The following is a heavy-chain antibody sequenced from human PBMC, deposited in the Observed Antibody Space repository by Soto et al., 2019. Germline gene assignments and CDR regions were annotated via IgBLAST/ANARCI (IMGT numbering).Heavy chain of an antibody. V-gene: IGHV3-9*01. CDR3: AKDFGGYDTAQGDWYFDL. J-gene: IGHJ2*01. CDR1: GFTFDDYA. D-gene: IGHD5-12*01. Sequence: EVQLVESGGGLVQPGRSLRLSCAASGFTFDDYAMHWVRQAPGKGLEWVSGTSWNSGSIGYADSVKGRFTISRDNAKNSLYLQMNSLRAEDTALYYCAKDFGGYDTAQGDWYFDLWGRGTLVTVSS. CDR2: TSWNSGSI.